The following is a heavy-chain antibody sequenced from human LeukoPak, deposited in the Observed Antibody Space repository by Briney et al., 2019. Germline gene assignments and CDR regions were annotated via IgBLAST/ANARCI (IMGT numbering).Heavy chain of an antibody. CDR2: IYYSGST. CDR1: GGSISSSSYY. Sequence: SETLSLTCTVSGGSISSSSYYWGWIRQPPGKGLEWIGYIYYSGSTNYNPSLKSRVTISVDTSKNQFSLKLSSVTAADTAVYYCATARWDTAMVGYYWGQGTLVTVSS. D-gene: IGHD5-18*01. J-gene: IGHJ4*02. V-gene: IGHV4-61*05. CDR3: ATARWDTAMVGYY.